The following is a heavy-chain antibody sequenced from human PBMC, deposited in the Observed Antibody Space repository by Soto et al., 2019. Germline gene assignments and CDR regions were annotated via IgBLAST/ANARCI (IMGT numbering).Heavy chain of an antibody. CDR2: IYYSGST. D-gene: IGHD6-6*01. CDR1: GGSISSGGYY. Sequence: PSETLSLTCTVSGGSISSGGYYWSWIRQHPGKGLEWIGYIYYSGSTYYNPSLKSRVTISVDTSKNQFSLKLSSVTAADTAVYYCARAAARRLWDYYYGMDVWGQGTTVTVSS. CDR3: ARAAARRLWDYYYGMDV. V-gene: IGHV4-31*03. J-gene: IGHJ6*02.